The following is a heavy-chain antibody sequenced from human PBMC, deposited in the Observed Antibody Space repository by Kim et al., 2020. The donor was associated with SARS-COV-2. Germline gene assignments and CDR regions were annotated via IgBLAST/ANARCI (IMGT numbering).Heavy chain of an antibody. Sequence: SETLSLTCTVSGGSISSSSYYWGWIRQPPGKGLEWIGSIYYSGSTYYNPSLKSRVTISVDTSKNQFSLKLSSVTAADTAVYYCARGGSSSGWYEDIDLDYWGQGTLVTVSS. CDR1: GGSISSSSYY. J-gene: IGHJ4*02. V-gene: IGHV4-39*01. D-gene: IGHD6-19*01. CDR2: IYYSGST. CDR3: ARGGSSSGWYEDIDLDY.